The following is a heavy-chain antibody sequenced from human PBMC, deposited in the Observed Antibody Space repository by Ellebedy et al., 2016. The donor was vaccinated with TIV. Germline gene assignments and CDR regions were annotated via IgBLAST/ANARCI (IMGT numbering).Heavy chain of an antibody. V-gene: IGHV1-18*01. CDR1: GYTFSSYG. CDR3: AREVVGTTRYFAS. CDR2: ISAYNGNT. J-gene: IGHJ4*02. D-gene: IGHD2/OR15-2a*01. Sequence: ASVKVSXKASGYTFSSYGISWVRQAPGQGLEWMGWISAYNGNTNYAQNLQGRVTMTTDTSTSTAYMELSSLRSEDTAVYYCAREVVGTTRYFASWGRGTLVTVSS.